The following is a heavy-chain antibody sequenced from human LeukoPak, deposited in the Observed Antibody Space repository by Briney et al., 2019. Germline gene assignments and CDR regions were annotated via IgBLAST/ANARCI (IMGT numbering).Heavy chain of an antibody. CDR1: GFSFSDYS. Sequence: GGSLRLSCSASGFSFSDYSMHWVRQAPGKGLQYVSAISPNGGSAYYADSVKGRFTIYRDNSKNALYLQMSSLRDEDTAVYYCVKDLHSGGDYWGQGTLVTVSS. D-gene: IGHD1-26*01. CDR2: ISPNGGSA. V-gene: IGHV3-64D*09. J-gene: IGHJ4*02. CDR3: VKDLHSGGDY.